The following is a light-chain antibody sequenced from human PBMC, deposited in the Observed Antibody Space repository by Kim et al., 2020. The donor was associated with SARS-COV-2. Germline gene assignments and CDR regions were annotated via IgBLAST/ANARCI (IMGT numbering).Light chain of an antibody. CDR1: QSVSNY. CDR3: QQRSNWPRT. V-gene: IGKV3-11*01. Sequence: LPPGERATLSCRASQSVSNYLAWYQQKPGQAPRLLIYDASNRATGIPARFSGTGSGTDFTLTVSSLEPEDCAVYYCQQRSNWPRTFGQGTKVDIK. J-gene: IGKJ1*01. CDR2: DAS.